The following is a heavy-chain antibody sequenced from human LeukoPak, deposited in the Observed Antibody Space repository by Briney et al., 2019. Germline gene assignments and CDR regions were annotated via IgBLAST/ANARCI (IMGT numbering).Heavy chain of an antibody. CDR3: ARQGYSSSWYEDY. D-gene: IGHD6-13*01. CDR2: IDPSDSYT. V-gene: IGHV5-10-1*01. CDR1: GYSFTSYW. J-gene: IGHJ4*02. Sequence: GESLKISCKGSGYSFTSYWISWVRQMPGKGLEWMGRIDPSDSYTNYSPSFQGHVTISADKSISTAYLQWSGLKASDTAMYYCARQGYSSSWYEDYWGQGTLVTVSS.